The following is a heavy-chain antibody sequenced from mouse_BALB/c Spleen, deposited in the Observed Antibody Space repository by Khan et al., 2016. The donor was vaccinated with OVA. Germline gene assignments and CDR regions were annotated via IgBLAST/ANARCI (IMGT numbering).Heavy chain of an antibody. CDR2: IWTGGST. V-gene: IGHV2-9*02. J-gene: IGHJ1*01. Sequence: QVQLKESGPGLVAPSQSLSITCTVSGFSLTSYGVHWVRQPPGKGLEWLGVIWTGGSTHYNSALMSRLSISKDNSKSQVFLKMNSQQTDDTSTYDSARYYCNCGCYIDDWGEGTTVTVSS. CDR3: ARYYCNCGCYIDD. CDR1: GFSLTSYG. D-gene: IGHD2-1*01.